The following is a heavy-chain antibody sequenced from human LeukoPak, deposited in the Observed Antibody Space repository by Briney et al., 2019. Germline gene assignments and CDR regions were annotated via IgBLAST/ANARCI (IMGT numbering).Heavy chain of an antibody. CDR3: ARATAFFDI. CDR1: GGSISTYY. Sequence: SSETLSLTCTVSGGSISTYYWSWIRQPPGKGLEWIGYIYYSGSTNYNPSLKSRVTISVDTSKNQFSLKLTSVTAADTAVYYCARATAFFDIWGQGTMVTVSS. J-gene: IGHJ3*02. CDR2: IYYSGST. V-gene: IGHV4-59*01.